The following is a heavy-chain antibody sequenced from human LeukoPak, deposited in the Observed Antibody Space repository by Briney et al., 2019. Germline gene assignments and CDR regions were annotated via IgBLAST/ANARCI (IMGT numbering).Heavy chain of an antibody. CDR1: GYKFTSYW. CDR2: IFPADSDT. CDR3: ARRAGQQPPDY. J-gene: IGHJ4*02. Sequence: GESLKISCMGSGYKFTSYWIGWVRQMPGKGLEWMGIIFPADSDTRYSPSFQGQVTISADKSISTAYLQWTSLKASDTAMYYCARRAGQQPPDYWGQGTLVTVSS. D-gene: IGHD3-10*01. V-gene: IGHV5-51*01.